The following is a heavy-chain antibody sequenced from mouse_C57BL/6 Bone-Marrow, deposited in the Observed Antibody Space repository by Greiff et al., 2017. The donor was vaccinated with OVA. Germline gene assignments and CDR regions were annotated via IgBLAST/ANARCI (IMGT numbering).Heavy chain of an antibody. CDR3: AREGRRGFAY. J-gene: IGHJ3*01. V-gene: IGHV1-82*01. CDR1: GYAFSSSW. Sequence: QVQLQQSGPELVKPGASVKISCKASGYAFSSSWMNWVKQRPGKGLEWIGRIYPGDGDTNYNGKFKGKATLTADKSSSTAYMQLSSLTSEDSAVYVCAREGRRGFAYWGQGTLVTVSA. CDR2: IYPGDGDT.